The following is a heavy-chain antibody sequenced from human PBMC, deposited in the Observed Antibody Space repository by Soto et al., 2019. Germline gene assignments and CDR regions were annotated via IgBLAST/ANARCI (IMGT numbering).Heavy chain of an antibody. J-gene: IGHJ5*02. D-gene: IGHD6-19*01. CDR2: IYYSGST. Sequence: QVQLQESGPGLVKPSETLSLTCTVSGGSISTYYWSWIRQPPGKGLEWIGYIYYSGSTNYNPALKSRVTISIDTSKYQFSLRLSSVTAADTAVYYCSRETYSSGWYYWFDPWGQGTLVTVSS. V-gene: IGHV4-59*01. CDR3: SRETYSSGWYYWFDP. CDR1: GGSISTYY.